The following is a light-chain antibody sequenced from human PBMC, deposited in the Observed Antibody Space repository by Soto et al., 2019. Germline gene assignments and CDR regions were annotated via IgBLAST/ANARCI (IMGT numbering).Light chain of an antibody. CDR3: QQYDNFPYT. CDR2: GAS. V-gene: IGKV3-20*01. CDR1: QSVPSDW. Sequence: EIVLTQSPATLSSSPGERATLSCRASQSVPSDWLAWYRHKPGQAPRLIIYGASIRATGVPARVSCSGSGTDFTLTINRLEPEDFAAYYCQQYDNFPYTFGQGTKLEIK. J-gene: IGKJ2*01.